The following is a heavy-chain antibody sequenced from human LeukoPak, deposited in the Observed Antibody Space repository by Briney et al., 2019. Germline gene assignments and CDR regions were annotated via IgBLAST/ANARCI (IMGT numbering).Heavy chain of an antibody. D-gene: IGHD3-16*01. CDR1: GFTFSSYS. CDR3: ASGGDYGPSWFDP. Sequence: PGGSLRLSCAASGFTFSSYSMNWVHQAPGKGLEWVSYISSSSSTIYYADSVKGRFTISRDNAKNSLYLQMNSLRAEDTAVYYCASGGDYGPSWFDPWGQGTLVTVSS. V-gene: IGHV3-48*01. J-gene: IGHJ5*02. CDR2: ISSSSSTI.